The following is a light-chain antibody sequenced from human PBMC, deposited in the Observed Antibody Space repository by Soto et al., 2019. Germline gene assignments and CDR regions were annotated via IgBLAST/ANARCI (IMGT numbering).Light chain of an antibody. V-gene: IGKV1-5*03. J-gene: IGKJ1*01. Sequence: DIQMTQSPSTLSASVGDRVTITCRASQNINNWLAWYQQKPGKAPKLLIYRASSLENVFPSRFSGRGSGTDFIFTITSLQPDDFATYYCQQYSSDSTFGQGTKVEIK. CDR3: QQYSSDST. CDR2: RAS. CDR1: QNINNW.